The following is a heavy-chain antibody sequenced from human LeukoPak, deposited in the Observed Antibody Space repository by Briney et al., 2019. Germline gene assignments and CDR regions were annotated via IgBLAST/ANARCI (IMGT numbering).Heavy chain of an antibody. CDR2: INHSGST. V-gene: IGHV4-34*01. CDR3: ARVPTRYGSGSYYYYGMDV. Sequence: PSETLSLTCAVYGGSFSGYYWSWIRQPPGKGLEWIGEINHSGSTNYNPSLKSRDTISVDTSKNQFSLKLSSVTAADTAVYYCARVPTRYGSGSYYYYGMDVWGQGTTVTVSS. CDR1: GGSFSGYY. D-gene: IGHD3-10*01. J-gene: IGHJ6*02.